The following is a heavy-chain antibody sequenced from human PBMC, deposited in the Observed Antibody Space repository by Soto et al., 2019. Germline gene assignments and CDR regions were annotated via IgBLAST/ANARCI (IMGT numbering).Heavy chain of an antibody. CDR3: ARCFSDDFWSGYYFDY. D-gene: IGHD3-3*01. V-gene: IGHV1-46*01. Sequence: VKVSCKASGYTFTSYYMHWVRQAPGQGLEWMGIINPSGGSTSYAQKFQGRVTMTRDTSTSTVYMELSSLRSEDTAVYYCARCFSDDFWSGYYFDYWGQGTLVTVSS. CDR2: INPSGGST. J-gene: IGHJ4*02. CDR1: GYTFTSYY.